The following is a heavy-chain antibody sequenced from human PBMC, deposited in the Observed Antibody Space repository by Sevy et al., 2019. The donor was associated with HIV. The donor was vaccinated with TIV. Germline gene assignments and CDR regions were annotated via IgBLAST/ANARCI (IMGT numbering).Heavy chain of an antibody. D-gene: IGHD3-22*01. CDR3: ARGSYYYDSSGYFGG. CDR1: GYTFTGYY. Sequence: ASVKVSCKASGYTFTGYYMHWVRQAPGQGLEWMGWINPNSGGTNYAQKFQGRVTMTRDTSISTAYMELSRLRSDDTAVYYCARGSYYYDSSGYFGGWGQRTLVTVSS. V-gene: IGHV1-2*02. J-gene: IGHJ4*02. CDR2: INPNSGGT.